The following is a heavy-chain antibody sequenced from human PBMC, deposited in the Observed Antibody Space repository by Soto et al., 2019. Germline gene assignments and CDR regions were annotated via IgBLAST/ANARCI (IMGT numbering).Heavy chain of an antibody. CDR3: ARDLGYCSGGSCYSVAYYMDV. V-gene: IGHV3-66*01. CDR2: IYSGGST. Sequence: GGSLRLSCAASGFTVSSNYMSWVRQAPGKGLEWVSVIYSGGSTYYADSVKSRFTISRDNSKNTLYLQMNSLRAEDTAVYYCARDLGYCSGGSCYSVAYYMDVWGKGTTVTVSS. CDR1: GFTVSSNY. D-gene: IGHD2-15*01. J-gene: IGHJ6*03.